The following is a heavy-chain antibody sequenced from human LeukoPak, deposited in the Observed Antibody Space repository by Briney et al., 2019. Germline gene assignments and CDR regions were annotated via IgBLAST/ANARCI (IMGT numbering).Heavy chain of an antibody. Sequence: PSGTLSLTCAVSGGSISSSNWWSWVRQPPGKGLEWIGEIYHSGSTNYNPSLKSRVTISVDTSKNQFSLKLSSVTAADTAVYYCARAAYDSSGFYFDYWGQGTLVTVSS. CDR1: GGSISSSNW. V-gene: IGHV4-4*02. CDR3: ARAAYDSSGFYFDY. CDR2: IYHSGST. D-gene: IGHD3-22*01. J-gene: IGHJ4*02.